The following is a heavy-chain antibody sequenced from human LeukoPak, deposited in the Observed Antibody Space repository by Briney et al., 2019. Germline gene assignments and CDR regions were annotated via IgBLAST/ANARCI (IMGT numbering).Heavy chain of an antibody. CDR2: INHSGST. V-gene: IGHV4-34*01. D-gene: IGHD5-18*01. J-gene: IGHJ6*03. CDR1: GGSFSGYY. Sequence: SETLSLTCAVYGGSFSGYYWSWIRQPPGKGLEWIGEINHSGSTNYNPSLKSRVTISVDTSKNQFSLKLSSVTAADTAVYYCARGGYSYGYSYYYYMDVWGKGTTVTVSS. CDR3: ARGGYSYGYSYYYYMDV.